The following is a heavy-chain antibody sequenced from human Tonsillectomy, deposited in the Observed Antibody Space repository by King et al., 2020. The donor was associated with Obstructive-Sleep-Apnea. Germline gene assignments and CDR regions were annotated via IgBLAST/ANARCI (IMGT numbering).Heavy chain of an antibody. CDR3: ARPAYCGGDCYSYGAFDI. Sequence: LQLQESGPGLVKPSETLSLTCTVSGGSIISDNYYWGWIRQPPGKGLEWIGSIYYSWSTYYNPSLKSRVTLSIDTSKNHFSLKMSSVTAADTAVYYCARPAYCGGDCYSYGAFDIWGQGTMVTVSS. CDR1: GGSIISDNYY. V-gene: IGHV4-39*07. CDR2: IYYSWST. D-gene: IGHD2-21*02. J-gene: IGHJ3*02.